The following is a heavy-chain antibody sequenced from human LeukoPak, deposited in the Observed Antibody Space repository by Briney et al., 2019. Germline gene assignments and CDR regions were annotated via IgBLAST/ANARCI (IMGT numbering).Heavy chain of an antibody. V-gene: IGHV1-69*13. J-gene: IGHJ6*03. CDR3: ARTTEGYCSGGNCYYYYYYMDV. D-gene: IGHD2-15*01. CDR1: GYTFTSCD. CDR2: IIPIFGTA. Sequence: SVKVSCKASGYTFTSCDINWVRQAPGQGLEWMGGIIPIFGTANYAQKFQGRVTITADESTSTAYMELSSLRSEDTAVYYCARTTEGYCSGGNCYYYYYYMDVWGKGTTVTVSS.